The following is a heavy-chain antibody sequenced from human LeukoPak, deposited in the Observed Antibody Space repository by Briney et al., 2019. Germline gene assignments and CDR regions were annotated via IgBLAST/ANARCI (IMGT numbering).Heavy chain of an antibody. CDR1: GGSFSGYY. J-gene: IGHJ4*02. CDR3: ASGNYVWGSYRYTSFEY. CDR2: INHSGST. D-gene: IGHD3-16*02. Sequence: SETLSLTCTVYGGSFSGYYWSWIRQPPRKGLEWIGEINHSGSTNYNPSLKSRVTISVDTSKNQFSLKLSSVTAADTAVYYCASGNYVWGSYRYTSFEYWGQGTLVTVSS. V-gene: IGHV4-34*01.